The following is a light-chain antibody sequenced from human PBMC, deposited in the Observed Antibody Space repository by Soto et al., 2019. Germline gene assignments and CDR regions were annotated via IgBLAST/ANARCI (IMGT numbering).Light chain of an antibody. V-gene: IGKV1-5*01. Sequence: EIQMTHSPSTLPASVFYRVTITFLAIQFVISFLGWYQQKPGKVPKLLIFDVSILASGVPSRFSGSGSGTEFTLTISSLQPEDFATYYCQESYSSPFTIGPGTKVDI. CDR1: QFVISF. CDR3: QESYSSPFT. J-gene: IGKJ3*01. CDR2: DVS.